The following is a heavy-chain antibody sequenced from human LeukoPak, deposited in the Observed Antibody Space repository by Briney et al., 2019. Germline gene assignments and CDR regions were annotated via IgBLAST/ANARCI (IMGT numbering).Heavy chain of an antibody. V-gene: IGHV3-30-3*01. J-gene: IGHJ4*02. CDR2: ISYDGSNK. Sequence: PGGSLRLSCAASGFTFSSYAMHWVRQAPGKGLEWVAVISYDGSNKYYADSVKGRFTISRDNAKNSLYPQMNSLRAEDTAVYYCARSYDFWSGSKNYFDYWGQGTLVTVSS. CDR3: ARSYDFWSGSKNYFDY. CDR1: GFTFSSYA. D-gene: IGHD3-3*01.